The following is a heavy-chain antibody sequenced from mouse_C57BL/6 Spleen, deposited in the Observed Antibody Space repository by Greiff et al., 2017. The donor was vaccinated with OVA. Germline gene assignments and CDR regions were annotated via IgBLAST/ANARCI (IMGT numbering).Heavy chain of an antibody. J-gene: IGHJ4*01. D-gene: IGHD1-1*01. Sequence: EVQLVESGEGLVKPGGSLKLSCAASGFTFSSYAMSWVRQTPEKRLEWVAYLSSGGDYIYYADTVKGRFTISRDNARNTLYLQMSSLKSEDTAMYDCTRVYYYGSSYAMDYWGQGTSVTVSS. CDR2: LSSGGDYI. V-gene: IGHV5-9-1*02. CDR3: TRVYYYGSSYAMDY. CDR1: GFTFSSYA.